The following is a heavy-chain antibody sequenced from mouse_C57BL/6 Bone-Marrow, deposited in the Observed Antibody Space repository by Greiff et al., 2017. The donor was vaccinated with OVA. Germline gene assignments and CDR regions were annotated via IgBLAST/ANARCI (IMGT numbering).Heavy chain of an antibody. CDR3: ARYYGNYFDY. CDR1: GYTFTSYW. V-gene: IGHV1-69*01. J-gene: IGHJ2*01. CDR2: IDPSDSYT. D-gene: IGHD2-1*01. Sequence: QVQLQQSGAELVMPGASVKLSCKASGYTFTSYWMHWVKQRPGQGLEWIGEIDPSDSYTNSNQKFKGKSTLTVDKSSSTAYMQLSSLTSEDSAVYYCARYYGNYFDYWGQGTTLTVSS.